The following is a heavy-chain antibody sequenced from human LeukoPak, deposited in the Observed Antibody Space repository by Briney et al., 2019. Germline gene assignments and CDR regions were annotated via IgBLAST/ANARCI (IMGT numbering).Heavy chain of an antibody. J-gene: IGHJ4*02. CDR1: GYSFTNYD. D-gene: IGHD2-2*01. V-gene: IGHV1-8*01. CDR3: ARGREIVVVPAASLNDF. CDR2: MNPNTGDT. Sequence: ASVKVSCKASGYSFTNYDINWVRQATGQGLEWMGYMNPNTGDTGYAQKFQGRVTMTRDTSISTAYMELTSLGSEDTAVYYCARGREIVVVPAASLNDFWGQGTLVTVSS.